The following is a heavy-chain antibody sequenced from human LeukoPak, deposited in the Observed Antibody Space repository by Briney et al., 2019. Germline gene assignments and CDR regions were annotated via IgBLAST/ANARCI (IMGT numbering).Heavy chain of an antibody. J-gene: IGHJ4*02. CDR2: ISSSSSYI. V-gene: IGHV3-21*01. Sequence: GGSLRLSCAASGFTFSSYSMNWVRQAPGKGLEWVSSISSSSSYIYYADSVKGRFTISRDSAKNSLYLQMNSLRAEDTAVYYCARDVLGGYFDWGQGTLVTVSS. CDR1: GFTFSSYS. CDR3: ARDVLGGYFD. D-gene: IGHD3-9*01.